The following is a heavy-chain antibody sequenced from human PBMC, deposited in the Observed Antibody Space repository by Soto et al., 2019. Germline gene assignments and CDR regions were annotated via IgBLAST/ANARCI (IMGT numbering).Heavy chain of an antibody. D-gene: IGHD3-3*01. J-gene: IGHJ6*02. CDR3: AADRYYDFWSGYPYYYGMDV. Sequence: GASVKVSCKASGFTFTSSAVQWVRQARGQRLEWIGWIVVGSGNTNYAQKFQERVTITRDMSTSTAYMELSSLRSEDTAVYYCAADRYYDFWSGYPYYYGMDVWGQGTTVTVSS. CDR2: IVVGSGNT. V-gene: IGHV1-58*01. CDR1: GFTFTSSA.